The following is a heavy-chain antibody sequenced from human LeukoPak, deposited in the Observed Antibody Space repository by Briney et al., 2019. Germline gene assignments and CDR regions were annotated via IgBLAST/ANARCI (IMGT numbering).Heavy chain of an antibody. CDR1: GFSSSTYW. Sequence: GGSLRLSCAASGFSSSTYWMSWVRQAPGKGLEWVANINQDGSEKYYVDSVKGRFTISRDNAKNSLYLQMNSLRAEDMAVYYCARDLASYMDVWGKGTTVTISS. CDR2: INQDGSEK. V-gene: IGHV3-7*01. J-gene: IGHJ6*03. CDR3: ARDLASYMDV.